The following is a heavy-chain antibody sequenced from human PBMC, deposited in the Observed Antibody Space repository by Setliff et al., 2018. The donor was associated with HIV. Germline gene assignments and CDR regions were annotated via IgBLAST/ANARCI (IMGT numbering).Heavy chain of an antibody. CDR3: ARRPRWLPFPRCFDY. CDR1: GGSISSYY. CDR2: IYYSGST. V-gene: IGHV4-59*08. J-gene: IGHJ4*02. Sequence: PSETLSLTCTVSGGSISSYYWSWIRQPPGKGLEWIGYIYYSGSTNYNPTLKSRVTISVDTSKNQFPLKLSSLTAADTAVYYCARRPRWLPFPRCFDYWGQGTLVTVSS. D-gene: IGHD5-12*01.